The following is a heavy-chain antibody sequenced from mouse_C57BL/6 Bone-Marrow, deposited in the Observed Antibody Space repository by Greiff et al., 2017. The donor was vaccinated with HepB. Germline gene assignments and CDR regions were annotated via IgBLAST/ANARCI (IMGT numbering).Heavy chain of an antibody. Sequence: EVQLQQSGTVLARPGASVKMSCKTSGYTFTSYWMHWVKQRPGQGLEWIGAIYPGNSDTSYNQKYKGKAKLTAVTSASTAYMELSILTNEDSAVYYCTRCGGSSDAMDYWGQGTSVTVSS. CDR1: GYTFTSYW. CDR2: IYPGNSDT. V-gene: IGHV1-5*01. D-gene: IGHD1-1*01. J-gene: IGHJ4*01. CDR3: TRCGGSSDAMDY.